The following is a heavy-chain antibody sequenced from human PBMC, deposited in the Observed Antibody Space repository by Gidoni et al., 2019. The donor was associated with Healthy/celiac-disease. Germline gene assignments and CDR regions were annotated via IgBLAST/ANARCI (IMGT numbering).Heavy chain of an antibody. D-gene: IGHD2-2*01. J-gene: IGHJ6*03. V-gene: IGHV1-69*06. CDR1: GGTFSSYA. Sequence: QVQLVRSGAEVKKPGSSVKVSCKASGGTFSSYAISWVRQAPGQGLEWMGGIIPIFGTANYAQKFQGRVTITADKSTSTAYMELSSLRSEDTAVYYCARDRPYCSSTSCPNYYMDVWGKGTTVTVSS. CDR2: IIPIFGTA. CDR3: ARDRPYCSSTSCPNYYMDV.